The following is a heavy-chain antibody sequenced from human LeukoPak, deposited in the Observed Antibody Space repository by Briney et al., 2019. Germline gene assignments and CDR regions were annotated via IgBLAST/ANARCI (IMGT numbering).Heavy chain of an antibody. V-gene: IGHV4-59*01. Sequence: SETLSLTCTVSGGSISSYYWSWIRQPPGKGLEWIGYIYYSGSTNYNPSLKSRVTISVDTSKNQFSLKLSSVTAADRAVYYCARVKGVRFLEWLLKGGYYYMDVWGKGTTVTVSS. CDR1: GGSISSYY. D-gene: IGHD3-3*01. CDR2: IYYSGST. J-gene: IGHJ6*03. CDR3: ARVKGVRFLEWLLKGGYYYMDV.